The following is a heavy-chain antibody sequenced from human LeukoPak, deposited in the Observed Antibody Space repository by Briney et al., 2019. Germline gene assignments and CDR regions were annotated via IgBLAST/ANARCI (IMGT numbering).Heavy chain of an antibody. J-gene: IGHJ4*02. CDR2: INTSGGRT. V-gene: IGHV1-46*01. CDR3: ARDRSGYDY. D-gene: IGHD5-12*01. Sequence: SVKVSCKASVYRFITHYMHCVRLAPGQGLELMGTINTSGGRTTYAQNFQGRITVTRDTSTSTVYMELSRLRFEDTAVYYCARDRSGYDYWGQGTLVTVSS. CDR1: VYRFITHY.